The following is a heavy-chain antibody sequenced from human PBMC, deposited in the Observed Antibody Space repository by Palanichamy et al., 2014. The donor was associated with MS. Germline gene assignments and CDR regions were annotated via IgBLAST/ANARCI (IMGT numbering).Heavy chain of an antibody. Sequence: IYPGDSDTRYSPSFQGQVTISADKSINTAYMQWSSLKASDTAMYYCARSMGSSHYMDVWGKGTTVTVSS. D-gene: IGHD1-26*01. V-gene: IGHV5-51*01. J-gene: IGHJ6*03. CDR2: IYPGDSDT. CDR3: ARSMGSSHYMDV.